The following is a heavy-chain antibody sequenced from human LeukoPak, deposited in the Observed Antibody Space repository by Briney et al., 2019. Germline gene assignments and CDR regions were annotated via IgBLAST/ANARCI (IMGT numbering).Heavy chain of an antibody. D-gene: IGHD3-10*01. Sequence: PGGSLRLSCAASGFTFSSYAMSWVRQAPGKGLEWVSAISGSGGSTYYADSVKGRFTISRDNSENTLYLQMNSLRAEDTAVYYCAKFGGIWFGELSDPYFDYWGQGTLVTVSS. V-gene: IGHV3-23*01. CDR2: ISGSGGST. CDR3: AKFGGIWFGELSDPYFDY. CDR1: GFTFSSYA. J-gene: IGHJ4*02.